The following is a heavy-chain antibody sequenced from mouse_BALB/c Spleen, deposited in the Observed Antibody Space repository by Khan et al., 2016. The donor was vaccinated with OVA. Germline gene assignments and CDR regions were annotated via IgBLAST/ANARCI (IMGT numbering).Heavy chain of an antibody. CDR3: ARLAYYYDSEGFAY. V-gene: IGHV5-6*01. Sequence: EVELVESGGDLVKPEGSLKLSCAASGFTFSTYGMSWVRQTPDKRLEWVATISSGGSYTYYPDSVQGRFTISRDNAKNTLYLQMSSLKSEYTAMFYCARLAYYYDSEGFAYWGQGTLVTVSA. CDR2: ISSGGSYT. CDR1: GFTFSTYG. J-gene: IGHJ3*01. D-gene: IGHD1-1*01.